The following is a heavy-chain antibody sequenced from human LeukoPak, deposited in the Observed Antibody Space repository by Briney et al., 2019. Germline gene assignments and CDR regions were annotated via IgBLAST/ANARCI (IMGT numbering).Heavy chain of an antibody. CDR1: GFTFSSYA. CDR3: AKDSWFGELFQSFDY. D-gene: IGHD3-10*01. V-gene: IGHV3-30*04. Sequence: GGSLRLSCAASGFTFSSYAMHWVRQAPGKGLEWVAVISYDGSNKYYADSVKGRFTISRDNSKNTLYLQMNSLRAEDTAVYYCAKDSWFGELFQSFDYWGQGTLVTVSS. CDR2: ISYDGSNK. J-gene: IGHJ4*02.